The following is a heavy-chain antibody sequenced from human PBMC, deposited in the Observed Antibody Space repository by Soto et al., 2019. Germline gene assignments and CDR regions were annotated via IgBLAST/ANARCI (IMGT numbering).Heavy chain of an antibody. D-gene: IGHD3-22*01. Sequence: VQLVESGGGEVQPGRSLRLSCAASGFTYTDFALHWVRQAPGKGLEWVAIISYDGSDKYYADSVKGRFAISRDNPKNTVYLEMNSLSPEDMAVYFFARRAWDSYYGIVVWGQGTRVTVSS. CDR3: ARRAWDSYYGIVV. CDR2: ISYDGSDK. CDR1: GFTYTDFA. V-gene: IGHV3-30*09. J-gene: IGHJ6*02.